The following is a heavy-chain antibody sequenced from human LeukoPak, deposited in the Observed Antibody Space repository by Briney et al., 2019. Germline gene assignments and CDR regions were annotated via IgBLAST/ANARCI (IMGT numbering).Heavy chain of an antibody. CDR3: TRVPDTGPSFHY. D-gene: IGHD2-8*02. V-gene: IGHV3-30*01. J-gene: IGHJ4*02. CDR2: ISYDGDNK. CDR1: GFSISPYA. Sequence: GGSLRLSCAASGFSISPYAMHWVRQAPGKGLEWVAVISYDGDNKYIADSVKGRFSISRDNSKNTLYLQMNSLRAEDTAVYYCTRVPDTGPSFHYWGQGTLVTVSS.